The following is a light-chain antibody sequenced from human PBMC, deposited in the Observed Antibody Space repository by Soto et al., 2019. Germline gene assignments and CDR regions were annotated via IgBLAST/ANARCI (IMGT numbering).Light chain of an antibody. CDR2: KAS. CDR1: QNVNTW. V-gene: IGKV1-5*03. J-gene: IGKJ2*01. Sequence: DIQMTQSPSTLSASIRDRVTITCRASQNVNTWLAWYQQKPGKAPKLLIYKASSLESGVPSRFSGSGSGTEFTLTISSLQPDDFATYYCQQYSNYITFGQGTKLEIK. CDR3: QQYSNYIT.